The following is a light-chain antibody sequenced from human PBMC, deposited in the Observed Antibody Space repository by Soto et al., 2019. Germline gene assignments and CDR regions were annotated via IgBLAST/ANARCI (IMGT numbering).Light chain of an antibody. CDR1: QSISSW. J-gene: IGKJ1*01. CDR3: QHYNSYSEA. CDR2: KAS. V-gene: IGKV1-5*03. Sequence: GDRVTMTCRASQSISSWLAWYQQKPGKAPKLLIYKASTLKSGVPSRFSGSGSGTEFTLTISSLQPDDFATYYCQHYNSYSEAFGQGTKVE.